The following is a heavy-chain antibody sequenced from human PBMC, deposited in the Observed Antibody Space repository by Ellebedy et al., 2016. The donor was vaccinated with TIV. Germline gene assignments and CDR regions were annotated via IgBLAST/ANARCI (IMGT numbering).Heavy chain of an antibody. J-gene: IGHJ4*02. D-gene: IGHD3-10*01. Sequence: AASVKVSCKASGFPFTSYQINWVRQATGQGLEWMGWMTPNSGNTGYEQKFQGRITMTRNTSISTAYMELSSLRSEDTAVYSCARGITMVWGVSLGYWGQGSLVTVSS. CDR2: MTPNSGNT. V-gene: IGHV1-8*01. CDR3: ARGITMVWGVSLGY. CDR1: GFPFTSYQ.